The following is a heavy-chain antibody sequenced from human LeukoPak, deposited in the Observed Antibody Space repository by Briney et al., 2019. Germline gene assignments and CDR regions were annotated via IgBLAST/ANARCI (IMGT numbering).Heavy chain of an antibody. Sequence: GGSLRLSRIDPGVSFSDIFMGWLRQAPGKGLEWGSYVSSRGDTIHYSDAVQGRFSISRENSQRSLYLQMNRLRINDTAVYYCARGGYGWTFKQWGQGTLVSVSS. CDR3: ARGGYGWTFKQ. CDR2: VSSRGDTI. J-gene: IGHJ1*01. V-gene: IGHV3-11*01. CDR1: GVSFSDIF. D-gene: IGHD3-16*01.